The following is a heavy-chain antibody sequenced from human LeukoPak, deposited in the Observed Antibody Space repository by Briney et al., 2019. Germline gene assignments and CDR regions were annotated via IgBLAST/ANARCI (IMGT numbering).Heavy chain of an antibody. CDR1: GYTFTGYY. D-gene: IGHD6-13*01. J-gene: IGHJ4*02. CDR2: INPNSGGT. Sequence: ASVKVSCKASGYTFTGYYMHWVRQAPGQGLEWMGWINPNSGGTNYAQKFQGRVTMTRDTSISTAYMELSRLRSDDTAVYYCARKQGYSSSWYFDYWGQGTLVTVSS. CDR3: ARKQGYSSSWYFDY. V-gene: IGHV1-2*02.